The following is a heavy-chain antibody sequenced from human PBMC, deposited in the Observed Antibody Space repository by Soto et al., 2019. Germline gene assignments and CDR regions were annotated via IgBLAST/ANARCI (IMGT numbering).Heavy chain of an antibody. J-gene: IGHJ6*04. CDR1: GFTFSSYG. CDR2: ISYDGSNK. CDR3: AKDNIAAAAYYYYGMDV. Sequence: GSLRLSCAASGFTFSSYGMHWVRQAPGKGLEWVAVISYDGSNKYYADSVKGRFTISRDNSKNTLYLQMNSLRAEDTAVYYCAKDNIAAAAYYYYGMDVGGKGTRVTVSS. V-gene: IGHV3-30*18. D-gene: IGHD6-13*01.